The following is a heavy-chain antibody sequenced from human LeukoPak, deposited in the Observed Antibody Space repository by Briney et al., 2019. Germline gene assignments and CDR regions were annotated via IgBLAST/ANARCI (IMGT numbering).Heavy chain of an antibody. D-gene: IGHD3-10*01. V-gene: IGHV3-21*01. Sequence: GGSLRLSCAASGFTFSDYSMNWVRQAPGKGLEWVSSISSSSSYIYYADSVKGRFTISRDNAKNSLYLQMNSLRAEDTAVYYCAREGKWFGELSPPGAFDTWGQGTMVTVSS. CDR1: GFTFSDYS. J-gene: IGHJ3*02. CDR3: AREGKWFGELSPPGAFDT. CDR2: ISSSSSYI.